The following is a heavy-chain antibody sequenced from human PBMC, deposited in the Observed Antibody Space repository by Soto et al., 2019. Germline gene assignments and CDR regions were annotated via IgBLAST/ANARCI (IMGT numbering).Heavy chain of an antibody. V-gene: IGHV3-30-3*01. Sequence: QPGGSLRLSCAASGFTFTNCAMHWVRQAPGEGLEWVSLTSKDGTKKHYADSVKGRFTISRDNSKNTLYLQMNSLRAEDTALYYCARAFWEPFDSVDVWGRGTMVTVSS. CDR1: GFTFTNCA. CDR2: TSKDGTKK. J-gene: IGHJ3*01. CDR3: ARAFWEPFDSVDV. D-gene: IGHD1-26*01.